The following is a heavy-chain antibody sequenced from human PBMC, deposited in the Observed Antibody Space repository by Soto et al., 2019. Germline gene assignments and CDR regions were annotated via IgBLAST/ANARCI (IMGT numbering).Heavy chain of an antibody. J-gene: IGHJ6*02. D-gene: IGHD1-1*01. Sequence: QVQLVESGGGVVQPGRSLRLSCAASGFTFSSYAMHWVRQAPGKGLEWVAVISYDGSNKYYADSVKGRLTISRDNSKNTLYLQMNSLRAEDTAVYYCARDTEPYYYYGMDVWGQGTTVTVSS. CDR2: ISYDGSNK. CDR3: ARDTEPYYYYGMDV. V-gene: IGHV3-30-3*01. CDR1: GFTFSSYA.